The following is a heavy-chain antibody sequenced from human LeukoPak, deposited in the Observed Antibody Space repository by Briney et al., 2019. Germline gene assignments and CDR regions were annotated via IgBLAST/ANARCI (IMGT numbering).Heavy chain of an antibody. CDR3: ARGVGANGPSPFDY. Sequence: KTGGSLRLSCAASGFTFSTYIMNWVRQAPGKGLEWVSSISSSSTYTYYADSVKGRFTISRDNAKNSLYLQTNSLRAEDTAVYYCARGVGANGPSPFDYWGQGTLVTVSS. J-gene: IGHJ4*02. CDR2: ISSSSTYT. CDR1: GFTFSTYI. D-gene: IGHD1-26*01. V-gene: IGHV3-21*01.